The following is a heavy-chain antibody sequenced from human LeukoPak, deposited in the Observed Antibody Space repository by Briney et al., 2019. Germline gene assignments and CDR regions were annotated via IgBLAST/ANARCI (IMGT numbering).Heavy chain of an antibody. Sequence: PSETLSLTCTVSGDSISSYYWSWIRQPPGKGLEGIGYIYYSGSTNYNPSLKSRVTISVDTSKNQFSLKLSSVTAADTAVYYCARLARRYYFDYWGQGTLVTVSS. V-gene: IGHV4-59*01. CDR2: IYYSGST. CDR1: GDSISSYY. CDR3: ARLARRYYFDY. J-gene: IGHJ4*02.